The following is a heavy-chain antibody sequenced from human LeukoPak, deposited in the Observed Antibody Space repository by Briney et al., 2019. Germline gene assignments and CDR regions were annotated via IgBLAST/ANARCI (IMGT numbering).Heavy chain of an antibody. D-gene: IGHD6-19*01. CDR2: IYPGDSDT. J-gene: IGHJ4*02. V-gene: IGHV5-51*01. CDR1: GYSFTSYW. Sequence: PGESLQISCKGSGYSFTSYWIGWVRQMPGKGLEWMGIIYPGDSDTRYSPSFQGQVTISADKSISTAYLQWSSLKASDTAMYYCARGRGAVAGKRGQQYFDYWGQGTLVTVSS. CDR3: ARGRGAVAGKRGQQYFDY.